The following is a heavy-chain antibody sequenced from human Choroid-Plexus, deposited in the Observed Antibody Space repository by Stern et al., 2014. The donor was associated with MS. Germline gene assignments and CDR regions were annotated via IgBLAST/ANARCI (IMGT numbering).Heavy chain of an antibody. CDR1: GFTFSNFG. D-gene: IGHD2-15*01. CDR3: AKDRQWSTYFFDY. CDR2: ISYDGSDK. J-gene: IGHJ4*02. V-gene: IGHV3-30*18. Sequence: VQLVESGGGVAQPGRPLILSCAASGFTFSNFGMHWVRQAPGKGLEWVGIISYDGSDKYYADSVKGRFTIFRDNSKNTLYMHMNSLRAEDTAVYYCAKDRQWSTYFFDYWGQGSLVTVSS.